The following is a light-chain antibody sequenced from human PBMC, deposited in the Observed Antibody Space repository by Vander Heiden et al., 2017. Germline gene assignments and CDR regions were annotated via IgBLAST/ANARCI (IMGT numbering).Light chain of an antibody. J-gene: IGKJ2*01. CDR1: QTIINY. Sequence: DIQMTQSPSTLSASVGDRVTVTCRASQTIINYLAWYHQRPGKAPKVLISKASTLESEVPSRFSSSGSGTEFTLTISSLQPDDFGTYYCQQYDLAPYTFGQRTKLEIK. V-gene: IGKV1-5*03. CDR2: KAS. CDR3: QQYDLAPYT.